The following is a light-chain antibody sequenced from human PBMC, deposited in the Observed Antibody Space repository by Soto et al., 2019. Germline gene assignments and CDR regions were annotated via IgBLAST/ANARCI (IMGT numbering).Light chain of an antibody. V-gene: IGLV1-40*01. CDR3: QSYDSSLSGWV. J-gene: IGLJ3*02. CDR2: GNN. CDR1: SSNIGAGYD. Sequence: QLVLTQPPSVSGAPGQRVTISCTVSSSNIGAGYDVHWYQQLPGTAPKLLIYGNNNRPSGVPDRFSGSKSGTSASLAITGLQAEDEADYYCQSYDSSLSGWVFGGGTKLTVL.